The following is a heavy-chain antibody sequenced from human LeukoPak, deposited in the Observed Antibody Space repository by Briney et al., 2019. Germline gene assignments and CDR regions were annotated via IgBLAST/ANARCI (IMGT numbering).Heavy chain of an antibody. CDR1: GGSISGGGYY. CDR3: ARDRDGGNSGFDY. V-gene: IGHV4-31*03. Sequence: NPSETLSLTCTVSGGSISGGGYYWSWIRQHPGKGLEWIGYIYYSGSTYYNPSLKSRVTISVDTSKNQFSLKLSSVTAADTAVYYCARDRDGGNSGFDYWGQGTLVTVSS. D-gene: IGHD4-23*01. J-gene: IGHJ4*02. CDR2: IYYSGST.